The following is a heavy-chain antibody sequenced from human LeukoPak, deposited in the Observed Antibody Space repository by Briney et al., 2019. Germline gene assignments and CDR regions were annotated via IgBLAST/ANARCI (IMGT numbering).Heavy chain of an antibody. Sequence: GSLRLSCAASGFTFSDYYTSWIRQAPGKGLEWVSYISSSGSTIYYADSVKGRFTISRDNAKNSLYLQMNSLRAEDTAVYYCARRGYSYGYYYYMDDWGKGTTVTVSS. CDR2: ISSSGSTI. J-gene: IGHJ6*03. D-gene: IGHD5-18*01. CDR1: GFTFSDYY. CDR3: ARRGYSYGYYYYMDD. V-gene: IGHV3-11*01.